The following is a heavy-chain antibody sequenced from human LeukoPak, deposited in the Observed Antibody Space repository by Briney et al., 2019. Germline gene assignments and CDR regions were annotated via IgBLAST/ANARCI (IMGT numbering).Heavy chain of an antibody. J-gene: IGHJ4*02. CDR1: GGSMSGHY. D-gene: IGHD4-23*01. V-gene: IGHV4-59*11. Sequence: SETLSLTCSVSGGSMSGHYWNWIRQSPGKGLEWIGYIYYSGTTNYNPSLKSRVTIAVDTSKNHFSLKLSSVTAADTAVYYCARERLSDNGGNPYFDHWGQGILVTASS. CDR2: IYYSGTT. CDR3: ARERLSDNGGNPYFDH.